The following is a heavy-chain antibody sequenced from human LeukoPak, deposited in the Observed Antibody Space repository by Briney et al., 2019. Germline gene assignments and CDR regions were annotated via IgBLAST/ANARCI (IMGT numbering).Heavy chain of an antibody. CDR1: GFTFDDYG. CDR3: ARYCSGGSCYFASDI. J-gene: IGHJ3*02. Sequence: GGSLRLSCAASGFTFDDYGMSWVRQAPGKGLEWVANIKQDGSEKYYVDSVKGRFTISRDNAKNSLYLQMNSLRAEDTAVYYCARYCSGGSCYFASDIWGQGTMVTVSS. D-gene: IGHD2-15*01. V-gene: IGHV3-7*01. CDR2: IKQDGSEK.